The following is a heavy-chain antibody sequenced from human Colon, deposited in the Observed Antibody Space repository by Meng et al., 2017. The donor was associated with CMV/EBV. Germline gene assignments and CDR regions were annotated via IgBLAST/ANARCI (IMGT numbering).Heavy chain of an antibody. D-gene: IGHD2-2*01. CDR3: TRGYCSSTSCSGEDY. CDR2: IRSKAYGGTT. V-gene: IGHV3-49*04. Sequence: GESLKISCTASGFTFGDYAMSWVRQAPGKGLEWVGFIRSKAYGGTTEYAASVKGRFTISRDDSKSIAYLQMNSLKTEDTAVYYCTRGYCSSTSCSGEDYWGQGTLVTVSS. CDR1: GFTFGDYA. J-gene: IGHJ4*02.